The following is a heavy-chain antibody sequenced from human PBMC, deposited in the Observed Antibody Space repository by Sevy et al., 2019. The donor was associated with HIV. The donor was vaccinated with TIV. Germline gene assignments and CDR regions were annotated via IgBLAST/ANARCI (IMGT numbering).Heavy chain of an antibody. Sequence: SETLSLTCTVSGASITSSDYYWGWIRQPPGKGLEWIASIYYRGSTYYTPSLKSRVTMSVDTSKNQFSLKLGSVTAADTAVFYCARHGAAVATGKDAFDIWGQGTMVTVSS. CDR3: ARHGAAVATGKDAFDI. D-gene: IGHD6-13*01. V-gene: IGHV4-39*01. J-gene: IGHJ3*02. CDR2: IYYRGST. CDR1: GASITSSDYY.